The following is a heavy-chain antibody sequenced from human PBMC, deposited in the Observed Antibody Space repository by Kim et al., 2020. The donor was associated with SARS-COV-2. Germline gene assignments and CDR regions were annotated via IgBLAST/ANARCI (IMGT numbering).Heavy chain of an antibody. V-gene: IGHV1-18*01. CDR2: ISAYNGNT. D-gene: IGHD1-26*01. CDR3: ARTLVDDDAFDI. J-gene: IGHJ3*02. Sequence: ASVKVSCKASGYTFTNYGISWVRQAPGQGLEWMGWISAYNGNTKDAQKLQGRVTMTADTSTSTAYMELRSLRSDDTAVYYCARTLVDDDAFDIWGQGTMVTVSS. CDR1: GYTFTNYG.